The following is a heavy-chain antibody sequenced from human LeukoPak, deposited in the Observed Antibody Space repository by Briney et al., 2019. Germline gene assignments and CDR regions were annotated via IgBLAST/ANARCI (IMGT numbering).Heavy chain of an antibody. CDR1: GGSISSSSYY. V-gene: IGHV4-39*07. Sequence: SETLSLTCTVSGGSISSSSYYWGWIRQPPGKGLEWIGSIYYSGSTYYNPSLKSRVTISVDTSKNQFSLKLSSVTAADTAVYYCAGGEYYDFWSGYYCFDYWGQGTLVTVSS. CDR2: IYYSGST. J-gene: IGHJ4*02. D-gene: IGHD3-3*01. CDR3: AGGEYYDFWSGYYCFDY.